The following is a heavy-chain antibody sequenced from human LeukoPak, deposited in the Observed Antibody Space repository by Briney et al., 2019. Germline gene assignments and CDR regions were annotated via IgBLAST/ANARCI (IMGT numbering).Heavy chain of an antibody. CDR3: ARARGGGDWFDY. D-gene: IGHD2-21*02. J-gene: IGHJ4*02. Sequence: ASVKVSCKASGGTFSSYAISWVRQAPGQGLEWMGGIIPIFGTANYAQKFQGRVTITADESTSTAYMELSSLRSEDTAVYYCARARGGGDWFDYWGQGTLVTVSS. CDR1: GGTFSSYA. CDR2: IIPIFGTA. V-gene: IGHV1-69*13.